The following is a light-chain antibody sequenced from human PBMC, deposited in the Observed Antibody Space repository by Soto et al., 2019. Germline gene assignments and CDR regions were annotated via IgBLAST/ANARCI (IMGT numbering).Light chain of an antibody. V-gene: IGKV3-20*01. Sequence: EIVLTQSPGTLSLSPGERATLSCRASQSVFSSYLAWYQKKPGQAPRLLIYGASSRATGIPDRFSGSGSGTDFTLTISSLEPEDFAVYYCQQYNNWPPLTFGGGTKVEIK. CDR1: QSVFSSY. J-gene: IGKJ4*01. CDR2: GAS. CDR3: QQYNNWPPLT.